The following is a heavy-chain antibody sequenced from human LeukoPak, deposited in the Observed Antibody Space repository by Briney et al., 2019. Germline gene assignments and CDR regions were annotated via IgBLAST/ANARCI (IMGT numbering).Heavy chain of an antibody. Sequence: RGSLRLPCAAYGFTFSNYWMTWVRQAPGKGLEWVTNINQDGNEKYYVDSVKGRFTISRDKDKNSLYLQMNNLRADDTAVYYCARGDTFSGDCWGQGTLVTVSS. D-gene: IGHD5-18*01. CDR2: INQDGNEK. J-gene: IGHJ4*02. V-gene: IGHV3-7*04. CDR3: ARGDTFSGDC. CDR1: GFTFSNYW.